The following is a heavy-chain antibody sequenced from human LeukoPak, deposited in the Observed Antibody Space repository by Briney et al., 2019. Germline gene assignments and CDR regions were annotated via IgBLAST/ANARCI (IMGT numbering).Heavy chain of an antibody. CDR3: AREDLNNWFDP. CDR1: GFTFSSYG. V-gene: IGHV3-33*01. CDR2: IWYDGSNK. J-gene: IGHJ5*02. Sequence: PGGSLRLSCAASGFTFSSYGMHWVRQAPGKGLEWVAVIWYDGSNKYYADSVKGRFTISRDNAKNSLYLQMNSLRAEDTAVYYCAREDLNNWFDPWGQGTLVTVSS. D-gene: IGHD3-3*01.